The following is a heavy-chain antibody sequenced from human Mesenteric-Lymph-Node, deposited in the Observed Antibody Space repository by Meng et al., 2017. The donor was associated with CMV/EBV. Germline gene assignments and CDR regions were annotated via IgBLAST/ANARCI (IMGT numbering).Heavy chain of an antibody. J-gene: IGHJ4*02. V-gene: IGHV7-4-1*02. CDR3: ARALRGAYYGSGSYISGY. Sequence: TFTSYGISWVRQAPGQGLEWMGWINTNTGNPTYAQGFTGRFVFSLDTSVSTAYLQISSLKAEDTAVYYCARALRGAYYGSGSYISGYWGQGTLVTVSS. D-gene: IGHD3-10*01. CDR2: INTNTGNP. CDR1: TFTSYG.